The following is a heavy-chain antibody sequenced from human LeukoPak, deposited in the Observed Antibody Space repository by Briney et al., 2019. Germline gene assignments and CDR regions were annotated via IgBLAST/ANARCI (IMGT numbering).Heavy chain of an antibody. CDR2: INPSGGST. D-gene: IGHD5-18*01. Sequence: GASVKVSCKASGYTFTSYYMHWVRQAPGQGIEWVGIINPSGGSTSYAQKFQGRVTMTRDTSTSTVYMELSSLRSEYTAVYYCARDPGTAMGYFDYWGQGTLVTVSS. CDR1: GYTFTSYY. J-gene: IGHJ4*02. CDR3: ARDPGTAMGYFDY. V-gene: IGHV1-46*01.